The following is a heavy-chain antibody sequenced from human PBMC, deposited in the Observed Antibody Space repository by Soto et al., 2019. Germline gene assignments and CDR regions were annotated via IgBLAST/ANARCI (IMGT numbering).Heavy chain of an antibody. Sequence: ASVKVSCKASGFTFTSSAMQWVRQARGQRLEWIGWIVVGSGNTNYAQKFQERVTITRDMSTSTAYMELSSLRSEDTAVYYCAARGEYYDSSGYYYDAFDIWGQGTMVTVSS. J-gene: IGHJ3*02. CDR3: AARGEYYDSSGYYYDAFDI. CDR1: GFTFTSSA. CDR2: IVVGSGNT. V-gene: IGHV1-58*02. D-gene: IGHD3-22*01.